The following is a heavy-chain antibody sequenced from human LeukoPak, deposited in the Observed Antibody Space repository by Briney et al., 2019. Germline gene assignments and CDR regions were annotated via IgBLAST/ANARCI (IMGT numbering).Heavy chain of an antibody. CDR3: AMKGGYGGDYYYHGMDV. Sequence: GGSLRLSCAASGFTFSSYGMHWVRQAPGKGLEWVAVISYDGSNKYYADSVKGRFTISRDNSKNTLYLQMNSLRAEDTAVYYCAMKGGYGGDYYYHGMDVWGQGTTVTVSS. CDR2: ISYDGSNK. CDR1: GFTFSSYG. J-gene: IGHJ6*02. D-gene: IGHD4-23*01. V-gene: IGHV3-30*03.